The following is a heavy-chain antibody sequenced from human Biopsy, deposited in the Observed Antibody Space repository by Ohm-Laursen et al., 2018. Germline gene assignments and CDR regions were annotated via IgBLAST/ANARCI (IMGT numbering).Heavy chain of an antibody. CDR3: ARDASPWVSGDVFDV. V-gene: IGHV3-21*06. CDR1: GFTFNSYS. CDR2: ITRDSASI. D-gene: IGHD3-3*01. J-gene: IGHJ3*01. Sequence: SLRLSCSASGFTFNSYSMNWVRQVPGKGLEWVSSITRDSASIHYADSMKGRFTISRDNAKNSLYLEMSSLRAEDTALYYCARDASPWVSGDVFDVWGQGTMVTVSS.